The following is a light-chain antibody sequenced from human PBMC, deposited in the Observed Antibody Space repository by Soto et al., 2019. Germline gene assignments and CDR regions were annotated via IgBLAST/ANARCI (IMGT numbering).Light chain of an antibody. V-gene: IGKV3-15*01. CDR1: QSVSSN. J-gene: IGKJ3*01. Sequence: EIVMTQSPATLSVSPGERATLSCRASQSVSSNLAWYQQKPGQAPRLLIYGASTRATGIPARFSGSGSGTEFTKTISSKQSEDFAVYYCQQYNNWSPFTFGPGTKVDIK. CDR3: QQYNNWSPFT. CDR2: GAS.